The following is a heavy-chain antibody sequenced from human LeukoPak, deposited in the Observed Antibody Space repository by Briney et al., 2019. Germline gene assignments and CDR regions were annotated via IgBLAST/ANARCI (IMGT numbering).Heavy chain of an antibody. V-gene: IGHV4-4*02. Sequence: SETLSLTCAVSGGSISSSNWWSWVRQPPGKGLEWIGEIYHSGSTNYNPSLKSRVTISVDKSKNQFSLKLSSVTAADTAVYYCARVRGSGNDAFDIWGQGTMVTVSS. CDR2: IYHSGST. J-gene: IGHJ3*02. D-gene: IGHD3-10*01. CDR1: GGSISSSNW. CDR3: ARVRGSGNDAFDI.